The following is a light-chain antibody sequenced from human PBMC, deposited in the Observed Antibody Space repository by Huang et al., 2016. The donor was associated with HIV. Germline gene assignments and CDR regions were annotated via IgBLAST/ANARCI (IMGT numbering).Light chain of an antibody. J-gene: IGKJ2*01. CDR3: LQDYNYPYT. Sequence: IQMTQSPSSLSASLGDTVTISCRASQGIRNDLDWYQQRPGEAPRLLIYSASTLQNGVPSRFKGSGSGTHFTLTISALQPEDFATYYCLQDYNYPYTFGQGTRLKI. CDR1: QGIRND. V-gene: IGKV1-6*01. CDR2: SAS.